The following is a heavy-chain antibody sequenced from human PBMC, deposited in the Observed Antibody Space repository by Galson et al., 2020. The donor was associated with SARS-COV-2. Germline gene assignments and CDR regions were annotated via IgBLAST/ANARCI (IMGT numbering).Heavy chain of an antibody. J-gene: IGHJ5*02. CDR1: GGSINSGSDY. Sequence: SETLSLTCTVSGGSINSGSDYWTWIRQPAGKRLEWIGRIYTSGSTNYNPSLKSRVTISLDASKNQFPLKLSSVTAADTAVYYCARGGGSCSGGSWYGVSWLDRWGQGTLVAVSS. CDR3: ARGGGSCSGGSWYGVSWLDR. CDR2: IYTSGST. D-gene: IGHD2-15*01. V-gene: IGHV4-61*02.